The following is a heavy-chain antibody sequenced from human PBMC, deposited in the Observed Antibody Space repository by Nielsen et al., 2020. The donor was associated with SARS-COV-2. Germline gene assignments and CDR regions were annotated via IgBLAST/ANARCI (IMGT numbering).Heavy chain of an antibody. CDR1: GFTFSSYA. Sequence: GESLKISCAASGFTFSSYAMSWVRQAPGKGLEWVSVIYSGASSTYYADSVKGRFTISRDNSKNTLYLQMNSLRAEDTAVYYCAKGQQWLEGTYWGQGTLVTVSS. CDR2: IYSGASST. V-gene: IGHV3-23*03. CDR3: AKGQQWLEGTY. D-gene: IGHD6-19*01. J-gene: IGHJ4*02.